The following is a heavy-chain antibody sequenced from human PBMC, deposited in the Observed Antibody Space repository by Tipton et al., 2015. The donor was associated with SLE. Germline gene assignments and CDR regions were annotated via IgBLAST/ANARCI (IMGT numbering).Heavy chain of an antibody. CDR3: ARQKSSGYYFDY. J-gene: IGHJ4*02. D-gene: IGHD6-19*01. Sequence: TLSLTCTVSGGSISSYYWGWFRQPPGKGLEWIGSIYYSGSTYYNPSLKSRVTISVDTSKNQFSLKLSSVTAADTAVYYCARQKSSGYYFDYWGQGTLVTVSS. CDR1: GGSISSYY. CDR2: IYYSGST. V-gene: IGHV4-39*01.